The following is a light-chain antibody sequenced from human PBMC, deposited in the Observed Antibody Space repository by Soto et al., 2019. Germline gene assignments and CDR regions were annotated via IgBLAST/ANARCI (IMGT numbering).Light chain of an antibody. V-gene: IGLV2-14*01. CDR3: SSYTRSSTYV. CDR2: EVS. CDR1: SSDVGAYNY. J-gene: IGLJ1*01. Sequence: QSVLTQPASVSGSPGQSITISCTGTSSDVGAYNYVSWYQQHPGKAPKLMIYEVSNRPSWVSNRFSGSKSGNTASLTISGLQAEDEADYYCSSYTRSSTYVFGTGTKVTVL.